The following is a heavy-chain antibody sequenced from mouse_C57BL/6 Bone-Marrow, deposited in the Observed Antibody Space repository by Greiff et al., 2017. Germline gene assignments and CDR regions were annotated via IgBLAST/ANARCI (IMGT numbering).Heavy chain of an antibody. CDR3: ARDGAYYGSRAY. J-gene: IGHJ3*01. Sequence: EVMLVESGGGLVKPGGSLKLSCAASGFTFSSSAMSWVRQTPEKRLEWVATISDGGSYTYYPDNVKGRFTISRDNAKNNLYLQMSHLKSEDTAMYYCARDGAYYGSRAYWGQGTLVTVSA. CDR2: ISDGGSYT. V-gene: IGHV5-4*01. D-gene: IGHD1-1*01. CDR1: GFTFSSSA.